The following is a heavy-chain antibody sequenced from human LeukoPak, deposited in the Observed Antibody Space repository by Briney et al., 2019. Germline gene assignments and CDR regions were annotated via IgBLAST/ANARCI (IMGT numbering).Heavy chain of an antibody. CDR3: ARGQYQLL. J-gene: IGHJ4*02. D-gene: IGHD2-2*01. CDR1: GFTFSSYS. CDR2: VNPDGNEK. Sequence: GGSLRLSCAASGFTFSSYSMNWVRQAPGKGLEWVAKVNPDGNEKYYVDSVRGRFAISKDNPKNSVYLQMDSLKAEDTAVYYCARGQYQLLWGKGALIIVSS. V-gene: IGHV3-7*04.